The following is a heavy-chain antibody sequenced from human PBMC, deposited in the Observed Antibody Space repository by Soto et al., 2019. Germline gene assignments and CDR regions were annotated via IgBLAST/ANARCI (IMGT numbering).Heavy chain of an antibody. Sequence: ASVKVSCKASGYTFTSYGSSWVRQAPGQGLEWMGWISAYNGNTNYAQKPQGRVTMTTDTSTSPAYMELRSLRSDDPAVYYCARVPHMAPSYFDYRGQGTLVTVSS. CDR1: GYTFTSYG. CDR3: ARVPHMAPSYFDY. D-gene: IGHD2-21*01. V-gene: IGHV1-18*01. J-gene: IGHJ4*02. CDR2: ISAYNGNT.